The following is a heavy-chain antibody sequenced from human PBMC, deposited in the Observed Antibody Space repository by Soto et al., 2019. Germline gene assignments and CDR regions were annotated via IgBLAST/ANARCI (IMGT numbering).Heavy chain of an antibody. Sequence: QVQLVQSGGEVKKPGASVKVSCKASGYTFTTYGITWVRQGPGQGLEWMGWISAYNGNTNYAQKVQCRVTMTTDTYTSTAYIELSSLRSDDTAVDYCASAADYCDRSGYYAHEYFHPWGQGTLVTVSS. V-gene: IGHV1-18*01. D-gene: IGHD3-22*01. CDR1: GYTFTTYG. J-gene: IGHJ1*01. CDR3: ASAADYCDRSGYYAHEYFHP. CDR2: ISAYNGNT.